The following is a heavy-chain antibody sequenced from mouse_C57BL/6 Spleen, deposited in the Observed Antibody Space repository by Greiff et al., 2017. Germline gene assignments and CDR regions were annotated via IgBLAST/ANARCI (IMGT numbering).Heavy chain of an antibody. CDR2: IHPNSGST. J-gene: IGHJ4*01. V-gene: IGHV1-64*01. Sequence: VQLQQPGAELVKPGASVKLSCKASGYTFTSSWMYWVKQRPGQGLEWIGMIHPNSGSTNYNENFKSKATLTVDKSSSTAYMQLSSLTSGDSAVYDCARSGIFITTVVEYAMDYWGKGTSVTVSS. D-gene: IGHD1-1*01. CDR1: GYTFTSSW. CDR3: ARSGIFITTVVEYAMDY.